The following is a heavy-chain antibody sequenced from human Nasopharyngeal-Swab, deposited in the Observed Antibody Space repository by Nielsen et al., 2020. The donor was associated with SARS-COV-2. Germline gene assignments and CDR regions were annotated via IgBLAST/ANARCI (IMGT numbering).Heavy chain of an antibody. Sequence: GQSLKISCAASGFTFSSYAMHWVRQAPGKGLEWVAVISYDGSNKYYADSVKGRFTISRDNSKNTLYLQMNSLRAEDTAVYYCTRDFSAAAGSFDIWGQGTMVTVSS. D-gene: IGHD6-13*01. CDR2: ISYDGSNK. V-gene: IGHV3-30-3*01. J-gene: IGHJ3*02. CDR1: GFTFSSYA. CDR3: TRDFSAAAGSFDI.